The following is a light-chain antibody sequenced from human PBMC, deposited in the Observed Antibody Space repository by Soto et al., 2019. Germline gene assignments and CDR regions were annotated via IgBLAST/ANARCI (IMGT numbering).Light chain of an antibody. CDR1: QSISTE. CDR3: QQGHNWPLT. J-gene: IGKJ2*01. Sequence: EIVMTQSPATLSVSPGERATLSCRASQSISTELAWYQQKPGQPPRLLICSASTRATGVPARFTGSGSGSAFTVTISGLQSRDFAVYYCQQGHNWPLTFGQETRLEI. CDR2: SAS. V-gene: IGKV3-15*01.